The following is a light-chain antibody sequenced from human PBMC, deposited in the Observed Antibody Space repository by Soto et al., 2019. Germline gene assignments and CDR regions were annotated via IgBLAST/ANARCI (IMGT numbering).Light chain of an antibody. J-gene: IGLJ7*01. Sequence: QSALTQPPSVSAAPGQKVTISCSGGSSNIGRNYVSWYQQVPGTAPKLLIYDNSNRPSGIPDRFSGSRSGTSATLVITGLQTGDEADYYCGTWDATLTAGVFGGGTQLTFL. V-gene: IGLV1-51*01. CDR2: DNS. CDR3: GTWDATLTAGV. CDR1: SSNIGRNY.